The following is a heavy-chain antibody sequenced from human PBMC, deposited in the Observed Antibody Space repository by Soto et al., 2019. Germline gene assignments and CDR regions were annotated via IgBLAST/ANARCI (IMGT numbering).Heavy chain of an antibody. CDR3: AREGVPAATAYYYYYMDV. V-gene: IGHV3-33*01. D-gene: IGHD2-2*01. CDR2: IWYDGSNK. Sequence: PGGSLRLSCAASGFTFSSYGMHWVRQAPGKGLEWVAVIWYDGSNKYYADSVKGRFTISRDNSKNTLYLQMNSLRAEDTAVYYCAREGVPAATAYYYYYMDVWGKGTTVTVSS. J-gene: IGHJ6*03. CDR1: GFTFSSYG.